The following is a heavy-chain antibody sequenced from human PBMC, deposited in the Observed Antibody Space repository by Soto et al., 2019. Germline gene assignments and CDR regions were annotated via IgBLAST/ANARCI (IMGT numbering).Heavy chain of an antibody. Sequence: GESLKISCRTSGYRFTSYWIAWVRQMPGKGLEWMGIIFPSDSDARYSPSFQGQVTISADRSTSTVFLQWASLKASDTAVYFCARKDKSGYFNWFDPWGQGTLVTV. D-gene: IGHD3-22*01. CDR1: GYRFTSYW. V-gene: IGHV5-51*01. J-gene: IGHJ5*02. CDR3: ARKDKSGYFNWFDP. CDR2: IFPSDSDA.